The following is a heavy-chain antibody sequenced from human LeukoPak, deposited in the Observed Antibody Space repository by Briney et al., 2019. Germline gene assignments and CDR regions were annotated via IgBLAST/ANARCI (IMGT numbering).Heavy chain of an antibody. CDR2: IRSKADSYAT. J-gene: IGHJ4*02. CDR1: GFTFSGSA. V-gene: IGHV3-73*01. D-gene: IGHD6-19*01. Sequence: GGSLRLSCAASGFTFSGSAMHWVRQASGKGLEWVGRIRSKADSYATAYAASVKGRFTISRDNSKNTLYLQMNSLRAEDTAVYYCAKDTGSGWYLSMVFDYWGQGTLVTVSS. CDR3: AKDTGSGWYLSMVFDY.